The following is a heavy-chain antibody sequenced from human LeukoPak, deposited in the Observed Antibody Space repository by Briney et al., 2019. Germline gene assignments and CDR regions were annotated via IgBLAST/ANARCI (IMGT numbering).Heavy chain of an antibody. Sequence: ASVKVSCTASGYTFTGYYMHWVRQAPGQGLEWMGWINPNSGGTNYAQKFQGRVTMTRDTSISTAYMELSRLRSDDTAVYYCARGAGLAAAGTYYWGQGTLVTVSS. CDR2: INPNSGGT. V-gene: IGHV1-2*02. D-gene: IGHD6-13*01. CDR3: ARGAGLAAAGTYY. J-gene: IGHJ4*02. CDR1: GYTFTGYY.